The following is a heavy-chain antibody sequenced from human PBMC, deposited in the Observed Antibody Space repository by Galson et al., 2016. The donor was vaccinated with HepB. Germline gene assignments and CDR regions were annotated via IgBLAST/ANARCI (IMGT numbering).Heavy chain of an antibody. CDR2: IIPIFGTA. CDR1: GGTFSSHA. D-gene: IGHD6-19*01. V-gene: IGHV1-69*06. CDR3: ARELAMAVAGHYYFDY. J-gene: IGHJ4*02. Sequence: SVKVSCKASGGTFSSHAISWVRQAPGQGLEWMGGIIPIFGTANYALKFQGRVTITADKSTSTAYMELSSLRSEDTAVYYCARELAMAVAGHYYFDYWGQGTLVTVSS.